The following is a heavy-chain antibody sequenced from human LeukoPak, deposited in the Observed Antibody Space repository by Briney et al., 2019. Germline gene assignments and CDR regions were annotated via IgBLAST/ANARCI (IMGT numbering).Heavy chain of an antibody. CDR3: ARVHYDFWSGYFAWFDP. J-gene: IGHJ5*02. D-gene: IGHD3-3*01. Sequence: SETLSLTCTVSGGSISSYYWSWIRQPPGKGLEWIGYIYYSGSTNYNPSLKSRVTISVDTSKNQFSLKLSSVIAADTAVYYCARVHYDFWSGYFAWFDPWGQGTLVTVSS. CDR1: GGSISSYY. CDR2: IYYSGST. V-gene: IGHV4-59*01.